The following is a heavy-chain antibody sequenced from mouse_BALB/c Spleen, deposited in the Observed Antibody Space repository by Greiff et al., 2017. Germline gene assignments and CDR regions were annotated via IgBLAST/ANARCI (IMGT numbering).Heavy chain of an antibody. V-gene: IGHV2-9*02. J-gene: IGHJ3*01. Sequence: VMLVESGPGLVAPSQSLSITCTVSGFSLTSYGVHWVRQPPGKGLEWLGVIWAGGSTNYNSALMSRLSISKDNSKSQVFLKMNSLQTDDTAMYYCARRDGNSWFAYWGQGTLVTVSA. CDR1: GFSLTSYG. CDR3: ARRDGNSWFAY. CDR2: IWAGGST. D-gene: IGHD2-1*01.